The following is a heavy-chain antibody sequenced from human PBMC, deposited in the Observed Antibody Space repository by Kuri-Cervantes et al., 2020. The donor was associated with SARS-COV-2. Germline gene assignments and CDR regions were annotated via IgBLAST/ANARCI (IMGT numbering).Heavy chain of an antibody. J-gene: IGHJ3*02. D-gene: IGHD1-26*01. V-gene: IGHV3-73*01. CDR1: GFLFSASA. CDR3: AKDDEDSGSYGDAFDI. CDR2: VRGKANNYAT. Sequence: GESLKISCEVSGFLFSASAIHWVRQGSGKGLEWVGRVRGKANNYATAYAASVKGRFTISRDDSKNMAYLQMNSLKTEDTAVYYCAKDDEDSGSYGDAFDIWGQGTMVTVSS.